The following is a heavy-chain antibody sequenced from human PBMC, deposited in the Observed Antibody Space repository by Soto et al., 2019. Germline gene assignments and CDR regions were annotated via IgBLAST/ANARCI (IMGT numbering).Heavy chain of an antibody. CDR1: GGSISSYY. V-gene: IGHV4-59*01. J-gene: IGHJ5*02. CDR3: ARASSSDWFDP. D-gene: IGHD6-13*01. CDR2: IYYSGST. Sequence: SETLSLTCTVSGGSISSYYWSWIRQPPGKGLEWIGYIYYSGSTNYNPSLKCRVTISVDTSKNQFSLKLSSVTAADTAVYYCARASSSDWFDPWGQGTLVTVYS.